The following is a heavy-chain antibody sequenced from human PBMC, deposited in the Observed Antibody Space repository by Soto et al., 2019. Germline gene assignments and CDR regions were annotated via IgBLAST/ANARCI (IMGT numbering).Heavy chain of an antibody. V-gene: IGHV4-4*02. CDR1: GRHIRTSNW. CDR3: ARVSCSSTSCYVGFGDMS. D-gene: IGHD2-2*01. Sequence: SEPLSPTYRHSGRHIRTSNWSSWTRQPPVKGLEWIGEIYHSGSTNYNPSLKSRVTISVDKSKNQFSLKLSSVTAADTAVYYCARVSCSSTSCYVGFGDMSWGQG. CDR2: IYHSGST. J-gene: IGHJ5*02.